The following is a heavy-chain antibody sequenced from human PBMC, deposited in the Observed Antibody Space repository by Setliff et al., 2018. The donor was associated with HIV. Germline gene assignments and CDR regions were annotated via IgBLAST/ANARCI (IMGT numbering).Heavy chain of an antibody. CDR2: IYYSGTT. J-gene: IGHJ5*02. CDR1: GASVNSNNYY. D-gene: IGHD3-22*01. V-gene: IGHV4-39*01. Sequence: ETLSLTCTVSGASVNSNNYYWGWIRQPPGKGLEWIASIYYSGTTYYNPSLKSRVTISVDTSKNQFSLKLRSLTATDTAIYHCARSMRYFYDTSGFSWFDPWGQGTQVTVS. CDR3: ARSMRYFYDTSGFSWFDP.